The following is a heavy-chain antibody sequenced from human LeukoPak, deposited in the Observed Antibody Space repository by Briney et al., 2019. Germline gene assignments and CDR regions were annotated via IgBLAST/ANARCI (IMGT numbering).Heavy chain of an antibody. J-gene: IGHJ4*02. Sequence: SETLSLTCTVSGGSISSSSYYWGWIRQPPGKGLEWIGSIYYSGSTYYNPSLKSRVTISVDTSKNQFSLKLSSVTAADTAVYYCARDYSGYDLLEGNWGQGTLVTVSS. CDR3: ARDYSGYDLLEGN. D-gene: IGHD5-12*01. V-gene: IGHV4-39*07. CDR2: IYYSGST. CDR1: GGSISSSSYY.